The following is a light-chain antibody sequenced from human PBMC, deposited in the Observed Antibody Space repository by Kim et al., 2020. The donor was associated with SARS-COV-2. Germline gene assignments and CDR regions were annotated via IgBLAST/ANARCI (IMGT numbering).Light chain of an antibody. CDR3: SSYAGSFYV. CDR1: SSDVGAYNF. V-gene: IGLV2-8*01. J-gene: IGLJ1*01. CDR2: EVT. Sequence: QSALTQPPPASGSPGQSVTISCTGTSSDVGAYNFVSWYQQHPGKAPKLMIYEVTKRPSGVPDRFSGSKSGNTASLTVSGLQAEDEADYYCSSYAGSFYVFGTGTKVTVL.